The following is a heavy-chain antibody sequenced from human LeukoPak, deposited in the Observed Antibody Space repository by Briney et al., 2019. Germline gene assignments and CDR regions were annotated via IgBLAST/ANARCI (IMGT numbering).Heavy chain of an antibody. CDR3: AKRCTNGVCYRGFDY. CDR1: GFTFSSYA. D-gene: IGHD2-8*01. V-gene: IGHV3-23*01. Sequence: GGSLRLSCAASGFTFSSYAMSWVRQAPGRGLEWVSAISGSGGSTYYADSVKGRFTISRDNSKNTLYLQMNSLRAEDTAVYYCAKRCTNGVCYRGFDYWGQGTLVTVSS. J-gene: IGHJ4*02. CDR2: ISGSGGST.